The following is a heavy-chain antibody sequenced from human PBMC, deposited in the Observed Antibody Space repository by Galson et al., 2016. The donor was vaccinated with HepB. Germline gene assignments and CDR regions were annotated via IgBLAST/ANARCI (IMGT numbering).Heavy chain of an antibody. CDR2: VPYGGGA. V-gene: IGHV4-59*08. CDR3: AGGWQFDY. D-gene: IGHD6-19*01. CDR1: GGSISSYY. Sequence: SETLSLTCTVSGGSISSYYCHWVRQSPGEGLEWIGYVPYGGGANYNPSLKSRVTISADSSNKQFSLMLTSVTAADTAVYYCAGGWQFDYWGQGMLVTVAS. J-gene: IGHJ4*02.